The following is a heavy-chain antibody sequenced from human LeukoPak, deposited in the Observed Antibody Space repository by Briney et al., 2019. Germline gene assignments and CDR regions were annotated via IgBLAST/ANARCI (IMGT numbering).Heavy chain of an antibody. CDR3: AKTTRASIRSAFDI. J-gene: IGHJ3*02. CDR2: TSHSGTT. V-gene: IGHV4-34*01. Sequence: SETLSLTCAVYGGSFSGYYWGWVRQPPGKGLEWIGCTSHSGTTFYSPSLRSRVSISVDTSNSQFSLKLSSMTATDTAVYYCAKTTRASIRSAFDIWGQGTLVTVSS. CDR1: GGSFSGYY. D-gene: IGHD1-7*01.